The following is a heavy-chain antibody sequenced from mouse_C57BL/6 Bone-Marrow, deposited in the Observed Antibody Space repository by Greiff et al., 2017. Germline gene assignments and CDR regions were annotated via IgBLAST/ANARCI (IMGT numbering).Heavy chain of an antibody. CDR1: GFTFTSYA. CDR3: TGGYYGSVNDYAMDF. J-gene: IGHJ4*01. V-gene: IGHV5-9-1*02. CDR2: ISSGGDYT. Sequence: EVQRVESGDGLVKPGGSLKLSCAASGFTFTSYAMSWVRQTPEKRLEWVGYISSGGDYTYYADTVKGRSTISRDNARKTQYTQMSGLKSGDTAMYECTGGYYGSVNDYAMDFWGEGTSVTVSS. D-gene: IGHD1-1*01.